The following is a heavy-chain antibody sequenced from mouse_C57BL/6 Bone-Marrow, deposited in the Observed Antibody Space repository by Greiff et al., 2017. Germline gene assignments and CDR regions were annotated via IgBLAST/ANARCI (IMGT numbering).Heavy chain of an antibody. D-gene: IGHD2-2*01. Sequence: QVQLQQPGTELVKPGASVKLSCKASGYTFTSYWMHWVKQRPGQGLEWIGNINPSNGGTNYNEKFKSKATLTVDKSSSTAYMQLSSLTSEDSAVYYCARSREVTANISYYYAMDYWGQGTSVTVSA. CDR2: INPSNGGT. CDR3: ARSREVTANISYYYAMDY. V-gene: IGHV1-53*01. J-gene: IGHJ4*01. CDR1: GYTFTSYW.